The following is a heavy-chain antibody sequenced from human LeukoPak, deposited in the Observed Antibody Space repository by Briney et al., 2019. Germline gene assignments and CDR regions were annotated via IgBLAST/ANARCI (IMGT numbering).Heavy chain of an antibody. V-gene: IGHV1-8*01. D-gene: IGHD6-19*01. CDR1: GYTFTSYD. CDR2: MNPNSGNT. CDR3: ARDPASSGWYYFDY. Sequence: VASVKVSCKASGYTFTSYDINWVRQATGQGLEWMGWMNPNSGNTGYAQKFQGRVTMTRNTSISTAYMELSSLRSEDTAVYYCARDPASSGWYYFDYWGQGTLVTVSS. J-gene: IGHJ4*02.